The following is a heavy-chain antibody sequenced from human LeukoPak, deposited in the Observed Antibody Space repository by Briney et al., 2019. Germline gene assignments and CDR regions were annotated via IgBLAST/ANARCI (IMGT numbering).Heavy chain of an antibody. V-gene: IGHV4-39*01. CDR3: ARHEYSGSYYGLSWFDP. CDR1: GGSISSRGYY. J-gene: IGHJ5*02. CDR2: IYYSGST. D-gene: IGHD1-26*01. Sequence: SETLSLTCTVSGGSISSRGYYWGWIRQPPGKGLAWIASIYYSGSTYYNPSLKSRVTISVDTSKNQLSLKLSSLTAADTAVYYCARHEYSGSYYGLSWFDPWGQGTLVTVSS.